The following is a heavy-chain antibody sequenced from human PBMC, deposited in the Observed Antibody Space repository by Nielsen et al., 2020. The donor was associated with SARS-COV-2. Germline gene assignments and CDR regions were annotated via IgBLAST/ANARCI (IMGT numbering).Heavy chain of an antibody. Sequence: SETLSLTCTVSGGSISSYYWSWIRQPPGKGLEWIGSIYYSGSTYYNPSLKSRVTISVDTSKNQFSLKLSSVTAADTAVYYCARQLLWFGEAYYYYGMDVWGQGTTVTVSS. CDR3: ARQLLWFGEAYYYYGMDV. D-gene: IGHD3-10*01. J-gene: IGHJ6*02. CDR2: IYYSGST. CDR1: GGSISSYY. V-gene: IGHV4-59*05.